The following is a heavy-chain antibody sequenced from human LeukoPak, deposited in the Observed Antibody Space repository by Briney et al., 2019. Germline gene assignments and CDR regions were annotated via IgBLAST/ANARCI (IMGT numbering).Heavy chain of an antibody. CDR3: ASIGRYDFWSGNGVY. CDR1: GFTVSSNY. D-gene: IGHD3-3*01. Sequence: GGSLRLSCAASGFTVSSNYMSWVRQAPGKGLEWVSVIYSGGSTYYADSVKGRFTISRDNSKNTLYLQMNSLRAEDTAVYYCASIGRYDFWSGNGVYWGQGTLVTVSS. V-gene: IGHV3-53*01. CDR2: IYSGGST. J-gene: IGHJ4*02.